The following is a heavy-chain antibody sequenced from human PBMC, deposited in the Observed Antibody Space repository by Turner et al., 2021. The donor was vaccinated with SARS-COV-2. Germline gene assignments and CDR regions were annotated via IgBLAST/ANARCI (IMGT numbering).Heavy chain of an antibody. CDR2: ISPICGTA. D-gene: IGHD4-17*01. CDR3: ARDVDYFSPIWGSHHYYYGMDV. V-gene: IGHV1-69*01. Sequence: QVQLVQSGAEVKKPGSSVKVSCKASGNTFSTYAISWVRQAPGQGLEWMGGISPICGTANYAQNCQGRVTITADESSSTAYMELSSLRSEDTAVYYCARDVDYFSPIWGSHHYYYGMDVWGQGTTVTVSS. J-gene: IGHJ6*02. CDR1: GNTFSTYA.